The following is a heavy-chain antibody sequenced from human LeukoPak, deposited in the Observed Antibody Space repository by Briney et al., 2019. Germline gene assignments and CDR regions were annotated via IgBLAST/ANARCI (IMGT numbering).Heavy chain of an antibody. CDR1: GFTFSAYW. J-gene: IGHJ6*03. CDR3: AKSQVVPVFPQKYYYYMDV. Sequence: PGGSLRLSCAASGFTFSAYWMHWVRQAPGKGLVWVSRVKYDGSTTTYADSVKGRFTISRDNSKNTLYLQMNSLRAEDTAVYYCAKSQVVPVFPQKYYYYMDVWGKGTTVTVSS. CDR2: VKYDGSTT. V-gene: IGHV3-74*01. D-gene: IGHD2-2*01.